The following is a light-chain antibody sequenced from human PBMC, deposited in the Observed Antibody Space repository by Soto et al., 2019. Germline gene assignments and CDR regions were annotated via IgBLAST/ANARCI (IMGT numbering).Light chain of an antibody. CDR1: QSVADNY. J-gene: IGKJ1*01. V-gene: IGKV3-20*01. Sequence: EIVLTQSPGTLSLSPGDRATLSCKASQSVADNYLAWYQQKPGQAPRLLIYAASRRAIGIPDTFSGSGSGTDFTLTITRLKPEDFALYYCQQYGHSPRTFGQGTKVEIK. CDR3: QQYGHSPRT. CDR2: AAS.